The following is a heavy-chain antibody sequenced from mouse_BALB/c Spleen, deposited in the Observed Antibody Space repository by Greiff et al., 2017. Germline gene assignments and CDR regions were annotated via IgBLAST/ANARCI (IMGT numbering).Heavy chain of an antibody. CDR1: GYSITSGYY. CDR3: AQIYYDYDGFAD. CDR2: ISYDGSN. D-gene: IGHD2-4*01. Sequence: EVKLMESGPGLVKPSQSLSLTCSVTGYSITSGYYWNWIRQFPGNKLEWMGYISYDGSNNYNPSLKNRISITRDTSKNQFFLKLNSVTTEDTATYYCAQIYYDYDGFADWGQGTLVTVSA. V-gene: IGHV3-6*02. J-gene: IGHJ3*01.